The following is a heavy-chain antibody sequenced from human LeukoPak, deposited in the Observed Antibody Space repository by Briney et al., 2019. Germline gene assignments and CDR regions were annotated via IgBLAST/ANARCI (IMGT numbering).Heavy chain of an antibody. Sequence: PSETLSLTCAVYGGSFSGYYWSWIRQPPGKGLEWIGEINHSGSTNYNPSLKSRVTISVDTSKNQFSLKLSSVAAADTAVYYCARENKPVRGYSSGYYSDYWGQGTLVTVSS. V-gene: IGHV4-34*01. CDR3: ARENKPVRGYSSGYYSDY. CDR2: INHSGST. CDR1: GGSFSGYY. J-gene: IGHJ4*02. D-gene: IGHD3-22*01.